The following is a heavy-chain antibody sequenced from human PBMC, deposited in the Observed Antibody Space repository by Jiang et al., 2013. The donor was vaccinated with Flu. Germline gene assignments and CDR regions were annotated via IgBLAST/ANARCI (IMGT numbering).Heavy chain of an antibody. D-gene: IGHD6-13*01. J-gene: IGHJ4*02. CDR2: IYPGDSDT. V-gene: IGHV5-51*03. CDR3: ARRISSSWYRWERYYFDY. Sequence: GAEVKKPGESLKISCKGSGYSFTSYWIGWVRQMPGKGLEWMGIIYPGDSDTRYSPSFQGQVTISADKSISTAYLQWSSLKASDTAMYYCARRISSSWYRWERYYFDYWGQGTLVTVSS. CDR1: GYSFTSYW.